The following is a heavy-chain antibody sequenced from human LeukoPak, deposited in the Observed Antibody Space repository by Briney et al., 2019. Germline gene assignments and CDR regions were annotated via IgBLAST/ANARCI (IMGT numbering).Heavy chain of an antibody. D-gene: IGHD3-3*01. V-gene: IGHV1-18*01. J-gene: IGHJ5*02. CDR1: GYTFTSYG. CDR2: ISAYNGNT. CDR3: AREVSLHYDFWSGQSSNWFDP. Sequence: ASVKVSCKASGYTFTSYGISWVRQAPGQGLEWMGWISAYNGNTNYAQKLQGRVTMTTDTSTSTAYMELRSLRSDDTAVYYCAREVSLHYDFWSGQSSNWFDPWGQGTLVTVSS.